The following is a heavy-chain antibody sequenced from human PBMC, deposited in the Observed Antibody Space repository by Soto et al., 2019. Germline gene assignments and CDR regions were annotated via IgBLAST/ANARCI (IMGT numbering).Heavy chain of an antibody. CDR1: GFTFDDHA. CDR2: INWNSGSI. D-gene: IGHD6-13*01. Sequence: GGSLRLSCAASGFTFDDHAMHWVRQVPGKGLEWVSGINWNSGSIGYADSVKGRFAISRDNAKNSLHLQMNSLRAEDTAFYYCVKDESINWYSGHFRHWGQGTLVTVSS. J-gene: IGHJ1*01. CDR3: VKDESINWYSGHFRH. V-gene: IGHV3-9*01.